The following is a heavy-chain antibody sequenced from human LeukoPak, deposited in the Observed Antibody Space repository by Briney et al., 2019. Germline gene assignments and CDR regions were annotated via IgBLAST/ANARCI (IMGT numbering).Heavy chain of an antibody. D-gene: IGHD6-19*01. CDR2: ISSSGSTI. CDR1: GFTFSDYY. Sequence: EGSLRLSCAASGFTFSDYYMSWIRQAPGKGLEWVSYISSSGSTIYYADSVKGRFTISRDNAKNSLYLQMNSLRAEDTAVYYCAKDLYSSGWYDYWGQGTLVTVSS. V-gene: IGHV3-11*01. J-gene: IGHJ4*02. CDR3: AKDLYSSGWYDY.